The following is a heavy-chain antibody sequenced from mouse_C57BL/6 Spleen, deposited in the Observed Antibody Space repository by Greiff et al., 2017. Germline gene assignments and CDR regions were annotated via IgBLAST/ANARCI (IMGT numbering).Heavy chain of an antibody. J-gene: IGHJ3*01. CDR1: GFTFSDYG. V-gene: IGHV5-17*01. D-gene: IGHD2-4*01. CDR2: ISSGSSTI. CDR3: ARPSDYDYDEGFAY. Sequence: EVHLVESGGGLVKPGGSLKLSCAASGFTFSDYGMHWVRQAPEKGLEWVAYISSGSSTIYYADTVKGRFTISRDNAKNTLFLQMTSLRCEDTAMYYGARPSDYDYDEGFAYWGQGTLVTVSA.